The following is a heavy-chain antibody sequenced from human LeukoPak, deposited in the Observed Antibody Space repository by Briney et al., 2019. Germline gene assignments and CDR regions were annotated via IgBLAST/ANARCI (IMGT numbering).Heavy chain of an antibody. CDR3: ASDPYSANFWTGYPRY. CDR2: INSDGTTT. Sequence: PGGSLRLSCAASGFSFSNSWMHWVRQAPGKGLVWVSRINSDGTTTYYADSVKGRFTISRDNAKNTLFLQMNSLRPEDTALYYCASDPYSANFWTGYPRYWGQGTLVTVSS. V-gene: IGHV3-74*01. J-gene: IGHJ4*02. CDR1: GFSFSNSW. D-gene: IGHD3/OR15-3a*01.